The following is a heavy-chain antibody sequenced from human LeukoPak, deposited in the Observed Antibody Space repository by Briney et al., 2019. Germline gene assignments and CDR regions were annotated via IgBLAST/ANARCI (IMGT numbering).Heavy chain of an antibody. D-gene: IGHD4-17*01. CDR2: INPNSGGT. Sequence: ASVKVSCKASRDTFTGYYMHWVRQAPGQGLEWMGWINPNSGGTNYAQKFQGRVTMTRDTSISTAYMELSRLRSDDTAVYYCAGGSLVTTKYYYYYMDVWGKGTTVTVSS. J-gene: IGHJ6*03. V-gene: IGHV1-2*02. CDR3: AGGSLVTTKYYYYYMDV. CDR1: RDTFTGYY.